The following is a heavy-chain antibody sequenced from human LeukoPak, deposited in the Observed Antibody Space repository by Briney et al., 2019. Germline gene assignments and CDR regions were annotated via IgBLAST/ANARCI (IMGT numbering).Heavy chain of an antibody. CDR2: IYTSGST. V-gene: IGHV4-61*02. Sequence: PSETLSLTCIVSGGSISSGSYYWSWIRQPAGKGLEWIGRIYTSGSTNYNPSLKSRVTISVDTSKNQFSLKLSSVTAADTAVYYCARAAAHYDFPGRGYYYMDVWGKGTTVTVSS. D-gene: IGHD3-3*01. CDR3: ARAAAHYDFPGRGYYYMDV. J-gene: IGHJ6*03. CDR1: GGSISSGSYY.